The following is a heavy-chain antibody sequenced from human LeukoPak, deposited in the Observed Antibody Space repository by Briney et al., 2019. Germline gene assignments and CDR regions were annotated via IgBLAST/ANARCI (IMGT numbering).Heavy chain of an antibody. Sequence: GGSLRLSCAVSGLTFSNFAMAWVRQAPGKGLDWVAGISGGAENTYYGDSAKGRFTISRDNSKNTVDLEMNSLRAEDTAVYFCATYDVMNGCLDYWGQGTLVTVSS. CDR1: GLTFSNFA. V-gene: IGHV3-23*01. J-gene: IGHJ4*02. D-gene: IGHD3/OR15-3a*01. CDR2: ISGGAENT. CDR3: ATYDVMNGCLDY.